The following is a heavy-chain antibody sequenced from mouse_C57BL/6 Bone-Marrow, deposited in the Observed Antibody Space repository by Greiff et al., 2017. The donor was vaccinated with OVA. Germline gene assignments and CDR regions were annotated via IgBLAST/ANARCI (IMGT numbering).Heavy chain of an antibody. CDR2: INPSSGYT. CDR1: GYTFTSYT. CDR3: AILKFYYDYDGFAY. D-gene: IGHD2-4*01. J-gene: IGHJ3*01. V-gene: IGHV1-4*01. Sequence: QVQLKESGAELARPGASVTMSCKASGYTFTSYTMHWVKQRPGQGLEWIGDINPSSGYTKYNQKFKDKATLTAYKPSSTAYMQLSSLTSVDSAGYYCAILKFYYDYDGFAYWGQGTLVTVSA.